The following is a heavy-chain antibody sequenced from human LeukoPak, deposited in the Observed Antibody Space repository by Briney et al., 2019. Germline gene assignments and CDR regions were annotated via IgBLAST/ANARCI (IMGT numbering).Heavy chain of an antibody. D-gene: IGHD2-15*01. V-gene: IGHV1-2*02. CDR3: ARDRYCSGGSCYSGHYYYYYMDV. J-gene: IGHJ6*03. Sequence: ASVKVSCKASGYTFTGYYMHWVRQAPGQGLEWMGWINPNSGGTNYAQKFQGRVTMTRDTSISTAYMELSRLRSDDTAVYYRARDRYCSGGSCYSGHYYYYYMDVWGKGTTVTVSS. CDR2: INPNSGGT. CDR1: GYTFTGYY.